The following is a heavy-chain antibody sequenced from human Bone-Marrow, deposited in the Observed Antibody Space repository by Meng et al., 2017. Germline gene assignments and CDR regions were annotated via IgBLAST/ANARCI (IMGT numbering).Heavy chain of an antibody. CDR2: ISYDGSNK. V-gene: IGHV3-30*04. J-gene: IGHJ6*02. CDR1: GFTFSSYA. CDR3: ARGTYSSSWNYYGMDV. Sequence: GGSLRLSCAASGFTFSSYAMHWVRQAPGKGLEWVAVISYDGSNKYYADSVKGRFTISRDNSKNTLYLQMNSLRAEDTAVYYCARGTYSSSWNYYGMDVWGQGTTVTGSS. D-gene: IGHD6-13*01.